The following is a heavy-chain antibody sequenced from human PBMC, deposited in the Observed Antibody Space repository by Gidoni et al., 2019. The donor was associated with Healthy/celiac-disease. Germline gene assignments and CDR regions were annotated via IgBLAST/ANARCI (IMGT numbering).Heavy chain of an antibody. V-gene: IGHV4-61*02. CDR1: GGSISSGSYY. Sequence: QVQLQESGPGLVKPSQTLSLTCTVSGGSISSGSYYWSWIRQPAGKGLEWIGRIYTSGSTNYNPSLKSRVTISVDTSKNQFSLKLSSVTAADTAVYYCARAPLGGTFDYWGQGTLVTVSS. J-gene: IGHJ4*02. CDR2: IYTSGST. D-gene: IGHD2-15*01. CDR3: ARAPLGGTFDY.